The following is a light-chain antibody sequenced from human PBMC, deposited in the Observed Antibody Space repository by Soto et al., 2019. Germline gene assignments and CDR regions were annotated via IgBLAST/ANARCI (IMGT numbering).Light chain of an antibody. CDR3: CSFAGSYTWV. CDR1: SSIVGAYNL. Sequence: QSALTQPRSVSGSPGQSVTISCTGASSIVGAYNLVSWYQQHPGKAPKLLIYDASQRPSGAPDRFSGSKSGSTASLTISGLQADDEADYYCSFAGSYTWVFGGGTKLTVL. J-gene: IGLJ3*02. V-gene: IGLV2-11*01. CDR2: DAS.